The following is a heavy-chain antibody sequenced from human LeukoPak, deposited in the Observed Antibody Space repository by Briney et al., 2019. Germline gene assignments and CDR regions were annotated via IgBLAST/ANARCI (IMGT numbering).Heavy chain of an antibody. V-gene: IGHV3-21*01. J-gene: IGHJ4*02. D-gene: IGHD1-1*01. CDR2: ISSSSSYI. Sequence: PGGSLRLSCAASGFTFSSYSMNWVRQAPGKGLEWVSSISSSSSYIYYADSVKGRFTISRDNAKNSLYLQMNSLRAEDTAVYYCARPFLSWNGRFSFDYWGQGTLVTVSS. CDR1: GFTFSSYS. CDR3: ARPFLSWNGRFSFDY.